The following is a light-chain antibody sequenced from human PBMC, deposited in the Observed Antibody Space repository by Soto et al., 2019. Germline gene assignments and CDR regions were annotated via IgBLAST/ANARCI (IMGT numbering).Light chain of an antibody. CDR1: QSISTW. Sequence: DIQMTQSPSTLSASVGDRVTITCRASQSISTWLAWYQHKPGKAPKLLIYQASSLEGGVPSSFSGSGSGTEFTLTISSLQPDDFATYYCQQYNIYSRTFGQGTKVETK. CDR2: QAS. CDR3: QQYNIYSRT. V-gene: IGKV1-5*03. J-gene: IGKJ2*02.